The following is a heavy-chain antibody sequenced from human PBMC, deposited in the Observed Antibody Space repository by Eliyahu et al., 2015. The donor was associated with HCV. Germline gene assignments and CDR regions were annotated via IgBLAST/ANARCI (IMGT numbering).Heavy chain of an antibody. CDR3: ARGGRYCSGGSCYSYYYYYYGMDV. Sequence: QVQLQQWGAGLLKPSETLSLTCAVYGGSFSGYXWRWIRXPPGKGLEWIGEINHSGSTNYNPSLKGRVTISVDTSKNQFSLKLSSVTAADTAVYYCARGGRYCSGGSCYSYYYYYYGMDVWGQGTTVTVSS. V-gene: IGHV4-34*01. D-gene: IGHD2-15*01. CDR1: GGSFSGYX. J-gene: IGHJ6*02. CDR2: INHSGST.